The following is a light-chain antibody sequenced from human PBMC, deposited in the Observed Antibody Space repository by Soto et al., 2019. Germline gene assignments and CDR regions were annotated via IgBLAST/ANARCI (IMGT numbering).Light chain of an antibody. V-gene: IGKV1-5*01. J-gene: IGKJ2*01. Sequence: DIQMTQSPSTLSASVGDRVTITCRASQSISSWLAWYQQKPGQDPKLLIYDASSLESGVPSRFRASGSGTEFTLTISSLQPDDFATDYCQQYNSYPYTFGQGPKLEIK. CDR1: QSISSW. CDR2: DAS. CDR3: QQYNSYPYT.